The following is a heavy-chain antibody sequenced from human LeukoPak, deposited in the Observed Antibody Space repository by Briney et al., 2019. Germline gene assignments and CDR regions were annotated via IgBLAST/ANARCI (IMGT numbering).Heavy chain of an antibody. CDR2: INHSGST. D-gene: IGHD6-13*01. CDR1: GGSFSGYY. CDR3: ARGRSSSWDIGFDY. Sequence: PSETLSLTCAVYGGSFSGYYWSWIRQPPGKGLEWIGEINHSGSTNYNPSLKSRVTISVDTSKNQFSLKLSSVTAADTAVYYCARGRSSSWDIGFDYWGQGTLVTVSS. J-gene: IGHJ4*02. V-gene: IGHV4-34*01.